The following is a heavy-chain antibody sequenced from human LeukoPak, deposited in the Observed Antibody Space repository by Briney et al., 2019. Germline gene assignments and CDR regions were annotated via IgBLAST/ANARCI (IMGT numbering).Heavy chain of an antibody. V-gene: IGHV1-69*04. CDR3: ATGITGTIFHTRDDY. J-gene: IGHJ4*02. D-gene: IGHD1-7*01. CDR1: GGTFSSYA. Sequence: SVKVSCKASGGTFSSYAISWVRQAPGQGLEWMGRIIPILGIANYAQKFQGRVTITADKSTSTAYMELSSLRSEDTAVYYCATGITGTIFHTRDDYWGQGTLVTVSS. CDR2: IIPILGIA.